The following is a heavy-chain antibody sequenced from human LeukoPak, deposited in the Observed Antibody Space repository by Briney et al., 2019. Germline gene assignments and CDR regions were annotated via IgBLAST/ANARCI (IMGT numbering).Heavy chain of an antibody. D-gene: IGHD3-16*01. CDR2: ISGHGAST. J-gene: IGHJ5*02. V-gene: IGHV3-23*01. CDR3: AMAFYYDSGDS. Sequence: GSLRLSFAASGFTFSKYPMSWVRPAPGKGLEWICAISGHGASTYFADPMKGRFTISRDNSKDILYLQMNSLRAEDTAMYFCAMAFYYDSGDSWGQGTLVTVSS. CDR1: GFTFSKYP.